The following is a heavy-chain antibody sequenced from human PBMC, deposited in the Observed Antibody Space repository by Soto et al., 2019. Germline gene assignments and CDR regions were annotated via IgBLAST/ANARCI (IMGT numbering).Heavy chain of an antibody. V-gene: IGHV1-18*01. Sequence: QVQLVQSGAEVKKPGASVKVSCKASGYTFTSYGISWVRQAPGQGLEWMGWISAYNGNTNYAQKRQGXXTXTXDTSTSTAYMELRSLRSDDTAVYYCARYSSPQLFDYWGQGPLVTVSS. CDR1: GYTFTSYG. D-gene: IGHD6-13*01. J-gene: IGHJ4*02. CDR3: ARYSSPQLFDY. CDR2: ISAYNGNT.